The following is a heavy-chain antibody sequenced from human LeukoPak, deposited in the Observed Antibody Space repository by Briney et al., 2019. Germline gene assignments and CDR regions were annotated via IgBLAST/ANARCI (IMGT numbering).Heavy chain of an antibody. CDR3: ASTTLGYCSGGSCYDYYYYYMDV. V-gene: IGHV3-66*01. D-gene: IGHD2-15*01. CDR1: GFTVSSNY. J-gene: IGHJ6*03. CDR2: IYSGGST. Sequence: GGSLRLSCAASGFTVSSNYMSWVRQAPGKGLEWVSVIYSGGSTYYADSVKGRFTISRDNSKNTLYLQMNSLRAEDTAVYHCASTTLGYCSGGSCYDYYYYYMDVWGKGTTVTISS.